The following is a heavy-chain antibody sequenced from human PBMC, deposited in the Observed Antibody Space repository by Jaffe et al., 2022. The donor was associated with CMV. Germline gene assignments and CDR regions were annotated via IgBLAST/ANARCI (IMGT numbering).Heavy chain of an antibody. CDR1: GYTFTSYY. J-gene: IGHJ5*02. CDR3: AREEQWLGGVGWFDP. CDR2: INPSGGST. Sequence: QVQLVQSGAEVKKPGASVKVSCKASGYTFTSYYMHWVRQAPGQGLEWMGIINPSGGSTSYAQKFQGRVTMTRDTSTSTVYMELSSLRSEDTAVYYCAREEQWLGGVGWFDPWGQGTLVTVSS. V-gene: IGHV1-46*01. D-gene: IGHD6-19*01.